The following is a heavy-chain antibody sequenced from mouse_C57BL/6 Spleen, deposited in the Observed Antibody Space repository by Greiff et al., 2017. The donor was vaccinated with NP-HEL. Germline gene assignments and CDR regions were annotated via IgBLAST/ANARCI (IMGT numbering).Heavy chain of an antibody. Sequence: EVKLVESGAELVKPGASVKLSCTASGFNIKDYYMHWVKQRTEQGLEWIGRIDPEDGETKYAPKFQGKATITADTSSNTAYLQLSSLTSEDTAVYYCARGGIGGSSHWYFDVWGTGTTVTVSS. J-gene: IGHJ1*03. CDR1: GFNIKDYY. CDR2: IDPEDGET. D-gene: IGHD1-1*01. V-gene: IGHV14-2*01. CDR3: ARGGIGGSSHWYFDV.